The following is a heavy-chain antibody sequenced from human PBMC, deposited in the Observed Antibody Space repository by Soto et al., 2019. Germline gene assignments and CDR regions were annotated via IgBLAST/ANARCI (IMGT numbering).Heavy chain of an antibody. CDR1: GGSVSSVGYY. CDR2: ITYGGNT. J-gene: IGHJ4*02. D-gene: IGHD2-8*01. CDR3: VRGGSCTNGVCSVFDY. V-gene: IGHV4-31*03. Sequence: LSLTCTVSGGSVSSVGYYWSWIRQHPGKGLEWIGYITYGGNTYYNPSLESRVTMSADTSKNQFSLKLSSVTAADTAVYFCVRGGSCTNGVCSVFDYWGQGTLVTVSS.